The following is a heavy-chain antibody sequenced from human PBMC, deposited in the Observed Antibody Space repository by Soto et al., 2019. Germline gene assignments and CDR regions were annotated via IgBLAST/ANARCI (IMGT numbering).Heavy chain of an antibody. CDR2: ISASGGAT. J-gene: IGHJ4*02. CDR3: AKDVEGGSLFRGAFDY. D-gene: IGHD1-26*01. V-gene: IGHV3-23*01. Sequence: EVELLEPGGGLVQPGGSLRLSCVASRFTFTSYAMSWVRQAPGKGLEWVAAISASGGATIHADSVKGRLTISRDNSKNTLYLQMNRLRAEDTAVYYCAKDVEGGSLFRGAFDYWGQGTQVTVSS. CDR1: RFTFTSYA.